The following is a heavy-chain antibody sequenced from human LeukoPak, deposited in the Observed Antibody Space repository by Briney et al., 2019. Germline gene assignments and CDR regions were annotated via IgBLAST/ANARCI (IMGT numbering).Heavy chain of an antibody. V-gene: IGHV3-7*04. J-gene: IGHJ6*02. D-gene: IGHD4-17*01. CDR1: GFTFSTFC. Sequence: GGSLRLSCAASGFTFSTFCMTWVRQAPGKGLEWVANIKEDGSEKYYVDSVKGRFTISRDNAKNSLYLQMNSLTADDTAVYYCARGTTVTTGGDYYYGMGVWGQGTTVTVSS. CDR2: IKEDGSEK. CDR3: ARGTTVTTGGDYYYGMGV.